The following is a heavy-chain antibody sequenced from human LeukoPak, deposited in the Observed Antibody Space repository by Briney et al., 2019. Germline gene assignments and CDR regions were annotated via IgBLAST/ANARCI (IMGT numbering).Heavy chain of an antibody. D-gene: IGHD1-1*01. CDR1: GFTFSNFW. CDR2: IKQDETEK. CDR3: AKDDDDWYFDL. J-gene: IGHJ2*01. V-gene: IGHV3-7*03. Sequence: GGSLRLSCTASGFTFSNFWMGWVRQAPGKGLEWVANIKQDETEKFYLGSVKGRFTISRDNAKNSLYLQMNSLRAEDTAVYYCAKDDDDWYFDLWGRGTLVTVSS.